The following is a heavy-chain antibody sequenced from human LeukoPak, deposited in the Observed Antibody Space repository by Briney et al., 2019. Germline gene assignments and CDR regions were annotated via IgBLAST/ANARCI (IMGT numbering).Heavy chain of an antibody. D-gene: IGHD6-19*01. CDR2: IYHSGST. Sequence: SETLSLTRAVSGYSISSGYYWGWIRQPPGKGLEWIGSIYHSGSTYYNPSLKSRVTISVDTSKNQSSLKLSSVTAADTAVYYCARDTVAGSDFDYWGQGTLVTVSS. J-gene: IGHJ4*02. CDR3: ARDTVAGSDFDY. CDR1: GYSISSGYY. V-gene: IGHV4-38-2*02.